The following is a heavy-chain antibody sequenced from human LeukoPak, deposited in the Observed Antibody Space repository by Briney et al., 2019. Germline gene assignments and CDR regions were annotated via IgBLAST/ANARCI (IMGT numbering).Heavy chain of an antibody. V-gene: IGHV1-69*13. D-gene: IGHD6-19*01. J-gene: IGHJ4*02. CDR1: GVTFSSYA. Sequence: ASVKVSCKASGVTFSSYAISWVRQAPGQGLEWMGGIIPIFGTANYAQKFQGRVTITADESTSTAYMALSSLRSEDTAVYYCARLHSSGWDPIDYWGQGTLVTVSS. CDR2: IIPIFGTA. CDR3: ARLHSSGWDPIDY.